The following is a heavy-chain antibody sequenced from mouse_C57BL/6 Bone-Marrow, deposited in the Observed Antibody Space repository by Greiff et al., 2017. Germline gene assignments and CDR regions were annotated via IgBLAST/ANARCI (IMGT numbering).Heavy chain of an antibody. CDR1: GFSLTSYG. D-gene: IGHD2-5*01. CDR3: AKEADYSNYWYFDV. CDR2: IWRGGST. J-gene: IGHJ1*03. V-gene: IGHV2-5*01. Sequence: VMLVESGPGLVQPSQSLSITCTVSGFSLTSYGVHWVRQSPGKGLEWLGVIWRGGSTDYNAAFMSRLSITKDNSKSQVFFKMNSLQADDTAIYYCAKEADYSNYWYFDVWGTGTTVTVSS.